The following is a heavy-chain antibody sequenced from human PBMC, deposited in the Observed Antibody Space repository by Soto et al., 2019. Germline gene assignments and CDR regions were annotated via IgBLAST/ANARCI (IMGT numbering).Heavy chain of an antibody. Sequence: QVQLVQSGAEVKRPGSSVKVSCKASGDTFNFYSINWVRQAPGLGLEWMGRVNPIVSMSNYAQKLQGRVTMTADKSTSKAYMELSSPRSEDKALYYFASSYGSGYRAFDYWGQGALVTVSS. CDR2: VNPIVSMS. V-gene: IGHV1-69*02. D-gene: IGHD3-10*01. J-gene: IGHJ4*02. CDR3: ASSYGSGYRAFDY. CDR1: GDTFNFYS.